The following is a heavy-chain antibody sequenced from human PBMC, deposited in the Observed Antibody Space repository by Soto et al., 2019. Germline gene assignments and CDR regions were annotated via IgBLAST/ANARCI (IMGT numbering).Heavy chain of an antibody. V-gene: IGHV4-4*02. Sequence: ASETLSLTCAVSGDSISSRNWWNWVRQPPGKGLEWIGQISHVGNNNYNPSLQSRVTISVDKSKNQFSLKLTSVNAADTAVYYCTRGGDAYKNGHWGQGTLVTVSS. CDR2: ISHVGNN. CDR3: TRGGDAYKNGH. D-gene: IGHD2-21*01. CDR1: GDSISSRNW. J-gene: IGHJ4*02.